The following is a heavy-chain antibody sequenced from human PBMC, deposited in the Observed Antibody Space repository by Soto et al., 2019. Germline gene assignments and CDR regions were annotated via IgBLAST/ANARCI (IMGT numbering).Heavy chain of an antibody. CDR1: GFTFSSYA. J-gene: IGHJ4*02. Sequence: PGWSLRLSCAVSGFTFSSYAMNWVRQAPGKGLEWVSTITGSGVRTYYADSVKGRFTISRDISKNTLYLQMNSLRAEDTAVYYCAKDENFRGVKIWGQGTMVTVSS. D-gene: IGHD3-3*01. V-gene: IGHV3-23*01. CDR2: ITGSGVRT. CDR3: AKDENFRGVKI.